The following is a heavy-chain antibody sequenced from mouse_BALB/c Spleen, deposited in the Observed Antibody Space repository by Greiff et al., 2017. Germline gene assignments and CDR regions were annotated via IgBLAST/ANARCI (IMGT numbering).Heavy chain of an antibody. CDR3: ARQGLTGYFDY. D-gene: IGHD4-1*01. CDR2: ISSGGSYT. CDR1: GFTFSSYA. J-gene: IGHJ2*01. V-gene: IGHV5-9-3*01. Sequence: EVHLVESGGGLVKPGGSLKLSCAASGFTFSSYAMSWVRQTPEKRLEWVATISSGGSYTYYPDSVKGRFTISRDNAKNTLYLQMSSLRSEDTAMYYCARQGLTGYFDYWGQGTTLTVSS.